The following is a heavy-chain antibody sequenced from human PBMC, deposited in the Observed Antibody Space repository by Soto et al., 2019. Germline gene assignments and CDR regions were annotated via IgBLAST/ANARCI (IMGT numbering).Heavy chain of an antibody. Sequence: LRLSCAASGFTFSNFAMMWVRQAPGEGLECVSAISAGGVATYYADSVKGRFTVSRDNSKDTLYLQMNSLRGEDTAVYFCAKRLTSGDEGFWGRGTLVTVSS. CDR1: GFTFSNFA. D-gene: IGHD2-21*02. CDR2: ISAGGVAT. V-gene: IGHV3-23*01. CDR3: AKRLTSGDEGF. J-gene: IGHJ4*02.